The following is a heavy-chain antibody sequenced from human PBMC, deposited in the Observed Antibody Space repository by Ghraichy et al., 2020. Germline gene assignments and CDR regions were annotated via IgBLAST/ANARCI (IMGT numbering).Heavy chain of an antibody. CDR2: INHRGST. CDR1: GVSFSAYS. Sequence: SETLSLTCAVYGVSFSAYSWSWIRQPPGKGLEWIWEINHRGSTNYNPSLKSRVNISVDTSKNQFSLKLTSVTAADTAVFYCARNSPNYYDFWSGYLYRDYYGMDVWGEATTVTVSS. V-gene: IGHV4-34*01. D-gene: IGHD3-3*01. J-gene: IGHJ6*04. CDR3: ARNSPNYYDFWSGYLYRDYYGMDV.